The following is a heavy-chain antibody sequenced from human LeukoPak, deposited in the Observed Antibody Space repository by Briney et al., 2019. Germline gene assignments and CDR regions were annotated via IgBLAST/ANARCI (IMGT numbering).Heavy chain of an antibody. Sequence: GGSLRLSCAASGFTFSSYGMHWVRQAPGKGLEWVGFIRYDGSNKYYADSVKGRFTISRDNSKNTLYLQMNSLRAEDTAVYYCAKDWYYYDSGGYYAVYYYYYMDVWGKGTTVTVSS. J-gene: IGHJ6*03. CDR3: AKDWYYYDSGGYYAVYYYYYMDV. CDR2: IRYDGSNK. V-gene: IGHV3-30*02. D-gene: IGHD3-22*01. CDR1: GFTFSSYG.